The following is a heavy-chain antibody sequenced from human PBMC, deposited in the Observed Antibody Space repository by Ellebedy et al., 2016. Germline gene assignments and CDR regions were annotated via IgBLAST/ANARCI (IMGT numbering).Heavy chain of an antibody. V-gene: IGHV4-61*01. J-gene: IGHJ4*02. CDR2: IYYSGSS. CDR1: GGSVSGATYY. CDR3: ARADYWSGYAPWHLNV. D-gene: IGHD3-3*01. Sequence: SETLSLXXTASGGSVSGATYYWNWIRQPPGKGLEWIGYIYYSGSSNYNPSLRSRVTMSVDRSKNQFSLKLTSVTAADTGTYFCARADYWSGYAPWHLNVWGRGALVTISS.